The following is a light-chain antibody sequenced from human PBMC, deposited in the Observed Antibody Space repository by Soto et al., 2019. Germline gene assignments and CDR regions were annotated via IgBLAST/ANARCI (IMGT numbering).Light chain of an antibody. CDR2: AAS. CDR3: QHYNTQSIT. V-gene: IGKV1-5*01. CDR1: ENIFKF. J-gene: IGKJ4*01. Sequence: DIQLIQSPATLSASVGDRITITCRASENIFKFLAWYQQRSGRAPNLLIYAASDLETGVPSRFSGRGSGTEFTLTIDSLQPDDSATYYCQHYNTQSITFGGGTKFDVK.